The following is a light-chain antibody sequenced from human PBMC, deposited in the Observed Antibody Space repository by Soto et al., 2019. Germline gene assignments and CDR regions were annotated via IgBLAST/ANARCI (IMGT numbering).Light chain of an antibody. CDR3: QQYQGSPATFT. J-gene: IGKJ2*01. V-gene: IGKV3D-15*01. Sequence: EIVMTQSPATLSVSPGESATLSCRASQNINSDLAWYVQKPGQAPRRVIYGASTWGTGIPDRFSGSGSGTDFTLTISRLEPEDFAVYYCQQYQGSPATFTFGQGTKLEI. CDR2: GAS. CDR1: QNINSD.